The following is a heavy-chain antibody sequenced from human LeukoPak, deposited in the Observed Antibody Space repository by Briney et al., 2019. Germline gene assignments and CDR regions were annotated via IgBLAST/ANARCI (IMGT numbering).Heavy chain of an antibody. CDR2: ISAYNGNT. D-gene: IGHD3-22*01. Sequence: ASVEVSCKASGYTFTSYGISWVRQAPGQGLEWMGWISAYNGNTNYAQKLQGRVTMTTDTSTSTAYMELRSLRSDDTAVYYCARHKYYYDSSGYYYDPYYFDYWGQGTLVTVSS. V-gene: IGHV1-18*01. CDR1: GYTFTSYG. J-gene: IGHJ4*02. CDR3: ARHKYYYDSSGYYYDPYYFDY.